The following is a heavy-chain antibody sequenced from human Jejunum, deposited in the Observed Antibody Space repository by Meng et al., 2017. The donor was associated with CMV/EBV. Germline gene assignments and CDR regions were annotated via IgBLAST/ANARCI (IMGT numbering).Heavy chain of an antibody. D-gene: IGHD3-16*01. CDR1: GVTVRTYW. CDR2: INSAGSIT. CDR3: ARGMGDY. V-gene: IGHV3-74*03. Sequence: VQLLAFGGGWIQPRVSLILSCAASGVTVRTYWMHWVRQAPGKGLVWVPRINSAGSITTYADSVKGRFTISRDNAKDTLYLQMNGLRADDTAIYFCARGMGDYWGQGSLVTVSS. J-gene: IGHJ4*02.